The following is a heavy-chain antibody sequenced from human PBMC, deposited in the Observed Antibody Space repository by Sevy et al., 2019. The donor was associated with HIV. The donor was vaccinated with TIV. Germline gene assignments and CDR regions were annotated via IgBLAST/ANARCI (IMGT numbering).Heavy chain of an antibody. D-gene: IGHD2-2*01. CDR3: ARGGYCSSTSCYAPSPGRLDY. Sequence: SETLSLTCAVYGGSFSGYYWSWIRQPPGKGLEWIGEINHSGSTNYNPSLKSRVTISVDTSKNQFSLKLSSVTAADTAVYYCARGGYCSSTSCYAPSPGRLDYWGQGTLVTVSS. J-gene: IGHJ4*02. V-gene: IGHV4-34*01. CDR1: GGSFSGYY. CDR2: INHSGST.